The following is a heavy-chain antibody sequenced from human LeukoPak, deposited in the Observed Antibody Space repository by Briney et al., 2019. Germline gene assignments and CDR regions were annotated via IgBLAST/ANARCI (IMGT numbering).Heavy chain of an antibody. J-gene: IGHJ4*02. V-gene: IGHV3-23*01. Sequence: GGSLRLSCAASGFSFNNYVMSWVRQAPGKGLEWVSAISGDGARTYYADSVKGRFTISRDNSKNTLDLQMNSLRAEDTAIYYCAKTVVVITFRFDSWGQGTLVTVSS. CDR2: ISGDGART. D-gene: IGHD2-21*01. CDR1: GFSFNNYV. CDR3: AKTVVVITFRFDS.